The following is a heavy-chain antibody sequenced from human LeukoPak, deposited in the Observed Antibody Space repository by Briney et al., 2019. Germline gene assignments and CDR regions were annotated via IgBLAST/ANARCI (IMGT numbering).Heavy chain of an antibody. CDR3: ARVVPMSGYDSSWFDP. CDR1: GGSISSSSYY. CDR2: IYYSGST. J-gene: IGHJ5*02. D-gene: IGHD5-12*01. V-gene: IGHV4-39*01. Sequence: PSETLSLTCTVSGGSISSSSYYWGWIRQPPGKGLEWIGSIYYSGSTYYNPSLKSRVTISVDTSKNQFSLKLSSVTAADTAVYYCARVVPMSGYDSSWFDPWGQGTLVTVSS.